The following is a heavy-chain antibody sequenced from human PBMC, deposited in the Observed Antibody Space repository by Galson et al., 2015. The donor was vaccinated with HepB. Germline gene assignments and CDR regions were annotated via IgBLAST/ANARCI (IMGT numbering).Heavy chain of an antibody. Sequence: CAISGDSVSNNHVAWNWIRQSPSRGLEWLGRTYRGSDQYAASMRGRIAINSDTSTNQLSLQLSSVTPEDTGLYYCARGAYSSFDIWGQGTIVTVSS. CDR3: ARGAYSSFDI. V-gene: IGHV6-1*01. D-gene: IGHD2-15*01. CDR2: TYRGSD. CDR1: GDSVSNNHVA. J-gene: IGHJ3*02.